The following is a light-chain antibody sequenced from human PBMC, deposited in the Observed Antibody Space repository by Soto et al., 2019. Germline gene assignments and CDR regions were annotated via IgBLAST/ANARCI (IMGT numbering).Light chain of an antibody. CDR1: QSVSSSY. CDR3: QQYGSSPPEWT. V-gene: IGKV3-20*01. J-gene: IGKJ1*01. Sequence: EIVLTQSPGTLSLSPGERATLSCRASQSVSSSYLAWYQQKPGQAPRLLLYGASSRATGIPDRFSGSGSGTDFTLTISRLEPEDFAVYYCQQYGSSPPEWTFGQGTKVDIK. CDR2: GAS.